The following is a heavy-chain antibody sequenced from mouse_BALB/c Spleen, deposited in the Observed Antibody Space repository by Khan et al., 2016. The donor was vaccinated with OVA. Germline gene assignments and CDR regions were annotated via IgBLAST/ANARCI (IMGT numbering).Heavy chain of an antibody. CDR3: ERSGYDVLAY. V-gene: IGHV1-80*01. CDR1: GYAFSNYW. J-gene: IGHJ3*01. Sequence: QIQLVQSGAELVRPGSSMKISCKASGYAFSNYWMNWVRQGPGQGLEWIGQIYPGDGNTNYNGKFKDKATLTVDTSSSTAYMQLSNLTSEDSAVDFCERSGYDVLAYWGQGTLVTVSA. CDR2: IYPGDGNT. D-gene: IGHD2-14*01.